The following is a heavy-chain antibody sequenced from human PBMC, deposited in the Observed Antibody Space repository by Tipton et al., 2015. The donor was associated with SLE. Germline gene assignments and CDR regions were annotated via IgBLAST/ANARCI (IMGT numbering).Heavy chain of an antibody. V-gene: IGHV4-61*02. CDR1: GGSISTTGYF. Sequence: TLSLTCTVSGGSISTTGYFWNWIRQPAGKGLEWIGRGFAGGLTDSNPSLKSRVTMSLDTSKNHFSLNLTSVTAADTAVYYCARGASPPATAGTVWFDPWGQGALVTVS. CDR2: GFAGGLT. J-gene: IGHJ5*02. D-gene: IGHD1-1*01. CDR3: ARGASPPATAGTVWFDP.